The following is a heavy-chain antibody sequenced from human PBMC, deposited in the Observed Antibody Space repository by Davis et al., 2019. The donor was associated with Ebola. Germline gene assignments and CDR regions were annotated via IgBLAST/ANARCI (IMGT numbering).Heavy chain of an antibody. CDR1: GGSISSSNW. V-gene: IGHV4-4*02. J-gene: IGHJ5*02. CDR2: ISQSGST. CDR3: ARGYSGWFDP. Sequence: MPSETLSLTCAVSGGSISSSNWWSWVRQPPGKGLEWIGEISQSGSTNYNPSLKSRVTISVDTSKNQFSLKLSSVTAADTAVYYCARGYSGWFDPWGQGTLVTVSS. D-gene: IGHD1-26*01.